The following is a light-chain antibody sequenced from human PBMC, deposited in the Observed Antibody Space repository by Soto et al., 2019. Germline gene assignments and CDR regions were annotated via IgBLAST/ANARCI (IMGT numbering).Light chain of an antibody. Sequence: QSALTQPASVSGSPGQSITISCTGTSSDIGSDKLVSWYQQHPGRAPKIIIYEAFKRPSGVSNRFSGSRSGNTASLTISGLRGEDEADYYCCSYAGSTTWVFSGGTKLTVL. CDR1: SSDIGSDKL. CDR2: EAF. J-gene: IGLJ3*02. V-gene: IGLV2-23*01. CDR3: CSYAGSTTWV.